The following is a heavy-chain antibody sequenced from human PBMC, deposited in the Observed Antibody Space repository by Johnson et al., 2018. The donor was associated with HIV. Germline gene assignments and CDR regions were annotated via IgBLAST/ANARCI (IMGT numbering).Heavy chain of an antibody. CDR3: AKGWIVGATKGEVDAFDI. CDR2: ISWNSGSI. Sequence: VQLVESGGGLVQPGRSLRLSCVASGFTFDDYAMHWVRQAPGKGLEWVSGISWNSGSIGYADSVKGRFTISRDNAKNSLCLQMNSLRAEDTALYYCAKGWIVGATKGEVDAFDIWGQGTMVTVSS. J-gene: IGHJ3*02. V-gene: IGHV3-9*01. D-gene: IGHD1-26*01. CDR1: GFTFDDYA.